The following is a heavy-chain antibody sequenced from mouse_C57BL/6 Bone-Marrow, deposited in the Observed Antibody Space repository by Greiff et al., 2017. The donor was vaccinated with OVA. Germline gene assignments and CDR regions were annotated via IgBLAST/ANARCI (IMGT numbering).Heavy chain of an antibody. J-gene: IGHJ3*01. CDR2: IDPSDSYT. CDR3: ASYRGAY. Sequence: QVQLQQPGAELVRPGTSVKLSCKASGYTFTSYWMHWVKQRPGQGLEWIGVIDPSDSYTNYNQKFKGKATLTVDTSSSTAYMQLSSLTSEDSAVYYCASYRGAYWGQGTLVTVSA. CDR1: GYTFTSYW. V-gene: IGHV1-59*01. D-gene: IGHD5-5*01.